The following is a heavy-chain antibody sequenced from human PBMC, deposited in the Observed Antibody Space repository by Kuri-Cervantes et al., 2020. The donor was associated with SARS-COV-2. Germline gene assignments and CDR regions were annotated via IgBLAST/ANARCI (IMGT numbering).Heavy chain of an antibody. CDR2: IYYSGST. CDR1: GGSISSYY. CDR3: ASYIVVVTGGGGWFDP. D-gene: IGHD2-21*02. V-gene: IGHV4-59*01. Sequence: GSLRLSCTVSGGSISSYYWSWIRQPPGKGLEWIGYIYYSGSTNYNPSLKSRVTISVDTSKNQFSLKLSSVTAADPAVYYCASYIVVVTGGGGWFDPWGQGTLVTVSS. J-gene: IGHJ5*02.